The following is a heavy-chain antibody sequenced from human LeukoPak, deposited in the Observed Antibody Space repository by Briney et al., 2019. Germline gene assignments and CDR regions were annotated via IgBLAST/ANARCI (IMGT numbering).Heavy chain of an antibody. CDR2: INPDGSRT. CDR1: GFTVSSYW. Sequence: PGGSLRFTRAASGFTVSSYWIHWVRQAPGEELEWVSRINPDGSRTDYADSVKGRFTISRDNTKNTVDLQMNSLRAEDTAVYYCARDFESPSQRGGQGTLVTVSS. V-gene: IGHV3-74*01. J-gene: IGHJ4*02. CDR3: ARDFESPSQR. D-gene: IGHD3-9*01.